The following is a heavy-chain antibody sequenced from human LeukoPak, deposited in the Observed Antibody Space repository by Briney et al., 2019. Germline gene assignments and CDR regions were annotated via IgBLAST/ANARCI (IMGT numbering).Heavy chain of an antibody. CDR1: GFTLDDYA. J-gene: IGHJ4*02. Sequence: GGSLRLSCAASGFTLDDYAMHWVRQAPGKGLEWVSGISWNSGSIGYADSVKGRFTISRDNAKNSLYLQMNSLRAEDTALYYCAKSQTYYYGSGSYYPFDYWGQGTLVSVS. V-gene: IGHV3-9*01. CDR3: AKSQTYYYGSGSYYPFDY. CDR2: ISWNSGSI. D-gene: IGHD3-10*01.